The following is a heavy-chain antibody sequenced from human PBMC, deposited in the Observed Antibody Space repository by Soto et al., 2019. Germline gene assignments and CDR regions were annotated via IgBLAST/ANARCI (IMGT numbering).Heavy chain of an antibody. CDR3: ARRYDFWSGYYNGMDV. D-gene: IGHD3-3*01. V-gene: IGHV3-33*01. J-gene: IGHJ6*02. CDR2: IWYDGSNK. CDR1: GFTFSSYG. Sequence: PGGSMRLSCAASGFTFSSYGMHWVRQAPGKGLGWVAVIWYDGSNKYYADSVKGRFTISRDNSKNTLYLQMNSLRAEDTAVYYCARRYDFWSGYYNGMDVWGQGTTVTVSS.